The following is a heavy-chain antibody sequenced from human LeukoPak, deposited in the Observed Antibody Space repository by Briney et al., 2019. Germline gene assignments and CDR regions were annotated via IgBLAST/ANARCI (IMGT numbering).Heavy chain of an antibody. D-gene: IGHD6-13*01. CDR2: IYHSGST. V-gene: IGHV4-4*02. J-gene: IGHJ5*02. CDR1: GGSISSSNW. CDR3: ARGVAAAGTDWFDP. Sequence: PSETLSLTCAVSGGSISSSNWWSWVRQPPGKGLEWIGEIYHSGSTNYNLSLKSRVTISVDKSKNQFSLKLSSVTAADTAVYYCARGVAAAGTDWFDPWGQGTLVTVSS.